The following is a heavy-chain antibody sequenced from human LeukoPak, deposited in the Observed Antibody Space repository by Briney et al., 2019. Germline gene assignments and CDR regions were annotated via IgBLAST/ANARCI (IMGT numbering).Heavy chain of an antibody. CDR2: ISYDGTNK. CDR3: ARSNYYGSRSWGFDI. D-gene: IGHD3-22*01. V-gene: IGHV3-30-3*01. CDR1: GFTFSSYA. Sequence: GGSLRLSCAASGFTFSSYAMHWVRQAPGKGLEWVTIISYDGTNKYYADSVKGRFTISRDNSKNTLFLQMNSLRAEDTAVYYCARSNYYGSRSWGFDIWGQGTMVTVSS. J-gene: IGHJ3*02.